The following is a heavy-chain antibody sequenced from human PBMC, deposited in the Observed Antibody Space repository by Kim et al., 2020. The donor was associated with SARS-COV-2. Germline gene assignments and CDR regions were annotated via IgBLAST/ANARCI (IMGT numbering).Heavy chain of an antibody. V-gene: IGHV3-23*01. CDR3: TKDGGSGKGAFDI. Sequence: YPASMRGPFTVSRDHSKNPMYLQMSGLRAEDTATYYCTKDGGSGKGAFDIWGQGTMVTVSS. D-gene: IGHD3-10*01. J-gene: IGHJ3*02.